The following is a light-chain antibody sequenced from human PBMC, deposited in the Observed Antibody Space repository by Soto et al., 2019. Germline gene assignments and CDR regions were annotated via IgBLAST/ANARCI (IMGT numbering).Light chain of an antibody. V-gene: IGKV3-20*01. CDR2: GAS. CDR1: QSISNSY. Sequence: EIVLTQSPGTLSLSPGERGTLSCRASQSISNSYLAWYQQKPGQAPRLLIYGASRRATGIPDRFSGSGSGTDFTLTISRLEPEDFAVYYCQQYGSSPITFGQGTRLEIE. CDR3: QQYGSSPIT. J-gene: IGKJ5*01.